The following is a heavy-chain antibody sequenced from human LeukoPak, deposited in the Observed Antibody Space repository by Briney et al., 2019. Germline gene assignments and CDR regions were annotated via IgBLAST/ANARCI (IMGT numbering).Heavy chain of an antibody. Sequence: PGGSLRLSCAASGFTFSDYYMSWIRQAPGKGLEWVSYISSSGSTIYYADSVKRRFTSRDNAKNSLYLQMNSLRAEDTAVYYCGSGKWLQPFDYWGQGTLVTVSS. D-gene: IGHD5-12*01. J-gene: IGHJ4*02. V-gene: IGHV3-11*01. CDR2: ISSSGSTI. CDR1: GFTFSDYY. CDR3: GSGKWLQPFDY.